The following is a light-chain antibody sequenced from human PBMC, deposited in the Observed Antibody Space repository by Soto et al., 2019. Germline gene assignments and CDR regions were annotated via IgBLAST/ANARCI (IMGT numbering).Light chain of an antibody. CDR1: QSISNF. CDR3: QQSHSTPPT. CDR2: AAS. J-gene: IGKJ1*01. V-gene: IGKV1-39*01. Sequence: DIQMTQSPSSLSASVGDRVTITCRASQSISNFLNWYQQRQGQVPKLLIYAASTLHTDVPSRFSGSXSGTDFTLTITSLQPEDFTTYYCQQSHSTPPTFGQVTKWIS.